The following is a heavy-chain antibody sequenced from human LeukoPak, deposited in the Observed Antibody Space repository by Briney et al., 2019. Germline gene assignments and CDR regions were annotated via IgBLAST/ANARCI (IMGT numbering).Heavy chain of an antibody. V-gene: IGHV3-9*01. CDR3: AKDSGYSYGLLDV. CDR1: GFTFDDYA. CDR2: ISWNSGSI. Sequence: GRSLRLSCAASGFTFDDYAMHWVRQAPGKGLEWVSGISWNSGSIGYADSVKGRFTISRDNAKNSLYLQMNSLRAEDTALYYCAKDSGYSYGLLDVWGKGTTVTISS. J-gene: IGHJ6*04. D-gene: IGHD5-18*01.